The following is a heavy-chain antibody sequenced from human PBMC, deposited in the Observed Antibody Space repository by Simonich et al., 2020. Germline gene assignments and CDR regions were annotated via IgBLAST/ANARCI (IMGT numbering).Heavy chain of an antibody. Sequence: QVQLQESGPGLVKPSETLSLTCAVSGYSISSGYYWGWIRQPPGKGLEWIGSIYHSGSTYYTPSLKSRVTISVDTSKNQFSLKLSSVTAADTAVYYCASVDNWNYFDYWGQGTLVTVSS. J-gene: IGHJ4*02. CDR3: ASVDNWNYFDY. CDR2: IYHSGST. V-gene: IGHV4-38-2*01. D-gene: IGHD1-20*01. CDR1: GYSISSGYY.